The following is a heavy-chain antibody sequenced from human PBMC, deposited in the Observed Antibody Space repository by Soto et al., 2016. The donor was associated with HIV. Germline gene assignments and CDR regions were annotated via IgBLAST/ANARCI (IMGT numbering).Heavy chain of an antibody. CDR1: GYTFTRYG. V-gene: IGHV1-18*01. CDR3: ARLYYYGSGSYYYYYYHYMDV. D-gene: IGHD3-10*01. CDR2: ISAYSGNT. Sequence: QVQLVQSGAEVKKPGASVKVSCKASGYTFTRYGISWVRQAPGQGLEWMGWISAYSGNTNYAQKLQGRVTMTTDTSTSTAYMELRSLRSDDTAVYYCARLYYYGSGSYYYYYYHYMDVWGKGTTVTVSS. J-gene: IGHJ6*03.